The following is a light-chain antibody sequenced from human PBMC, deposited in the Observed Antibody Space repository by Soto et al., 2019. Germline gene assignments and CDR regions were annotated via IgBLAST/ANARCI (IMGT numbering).Light chain of an antibody. CDR2: GNS. J-gene: IGLJ2*01. CDR1: SSNIGAGYD. Sequence: QSVLTQPPSVSGAPGQRVTISCTGSSSNIGAGYDVHWYQQLPGTAPKLLIYGNSNRPSGVPDRFSGSKSGTSASLAITGLQAEDEDGYYCQSYDSSLSGSVVFGGGTKLTVL. V-gene: IGLV1-40*01. CDR3: QSYDSSLSGSVV.